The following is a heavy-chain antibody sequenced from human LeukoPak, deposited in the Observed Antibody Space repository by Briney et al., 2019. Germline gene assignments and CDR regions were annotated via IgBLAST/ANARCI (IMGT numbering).Heavy chain of an antibody. Sequence: GGSLRLSCAASGFSLSTYAMSWVRQAPGKGLEWVSHFGGSGGTIYYADSVKGRFTISRDNSKNTLYLQMNSLRAEDTAVYYCAKSDCGGGCHVLDYWGQGTLVTVSS. CDR2: FGGSGGTI. CDR1: GFSLSTYA. D-gene: IGHD2-21*02. V-gene: IGHV3-23*01. CDR3: AKSDCGGGCHVLDY. J-gene: IGHJ4*02.